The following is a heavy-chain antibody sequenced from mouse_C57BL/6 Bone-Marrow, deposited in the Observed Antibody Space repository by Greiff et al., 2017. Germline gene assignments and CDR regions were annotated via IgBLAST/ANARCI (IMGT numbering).Heavy chain of an antibody. CDR1: GFTFTTYA. CDR2: IRSKSSNYAT. Sequence: EVILVESGGGLVQPKGSLKLSCAASGFTFTTYAMPWVRQAPGKGLEWVARIRSKSSNYATYYAVSVKDSFTISREDSQSMLYQQMNNLKTEDTAVYYCLRDYSNLYAMDYWGQGTSVTVSS. D-gene: IGHD2-5*01. V-gene: IGHV10-3*01. CDR3: LRDYSNLYAMDY. J-gene: IGHJ4*01.